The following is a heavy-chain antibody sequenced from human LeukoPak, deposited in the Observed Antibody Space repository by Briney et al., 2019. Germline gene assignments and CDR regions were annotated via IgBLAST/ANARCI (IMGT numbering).Heavy chain of an antibody. CDR1: GFTFSSYW. V-gene: IGHV3-7*03. D-gene: IGHD3-22*01. J-gene: IGHJ4*02. Sequence: GGSLRLSCAASGFTFSSYWMTWVRQAPGKGLEWVANIKQDGSEKYYVDSVKGRFTISRDNAKNSLYLQMNSLRAEDTAVYYCAKELVGYDSSGSLLCYFDYWGQGTLVTVSS. CDR3: AKELVGYDSSGSLLCYFDY. CDR2: IKQDGSEK.